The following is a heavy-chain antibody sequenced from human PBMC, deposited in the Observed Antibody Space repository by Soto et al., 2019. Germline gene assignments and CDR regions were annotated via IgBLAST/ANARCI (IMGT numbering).Heavy chain of an antibody. J-gene: IGHJ5*02. CDR2: IYYSGST. CDR1: GGSISSGGYY. V-gene: IGHV4-31*03. D-gene: IGHD2-2*01. Sequence: SETLSLTCTVSGGSISSGGYYWSWIRQHPGKGLEWIGYIYYSGSTYYNPSLKSRVTISVDTSKNQFSLKLSSVTAADTAVYYCARVLGYCSSTSCYRFDPCGQGTLLTVSS. CDR3: ARVLGYCSSTSCYRFDP.